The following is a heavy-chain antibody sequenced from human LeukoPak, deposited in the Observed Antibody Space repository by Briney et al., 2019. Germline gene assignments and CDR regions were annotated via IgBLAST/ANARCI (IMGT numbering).Heavy chain of an antibody. D-gene: IGHD6-13*01. Sequence: ASVKVSCKASGYTFTGYYMHWVRQAPGQGPEWMGWINLDSGDTKYAQKLLDRVTMTRDTSISTAYLELRGLRSDDTAMYYCTRDDAADVSVLYEHWGQGTLVTVTS. CDR2: INLDSGDT. J-gene: IGHJ4*02. CDR3: TRDDAADVSVLYEH. V-gene: IGHV1-2*02. CDR1: GYTFTGYY.